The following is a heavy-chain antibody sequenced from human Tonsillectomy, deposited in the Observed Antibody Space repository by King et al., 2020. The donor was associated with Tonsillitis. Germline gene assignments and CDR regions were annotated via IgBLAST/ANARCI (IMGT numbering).Heavy chain of an antibody. CDR2: IYHSGNT. J-gene: IGHJ4*01. Sequence: QLQESGPGLVKPLQTLSLTGTVSGGSISSGGYYWSWIRQHPGQGLEWIGYIYHSGNTYYNPSLESRVTISVDTSKDQFSLKLSSVTAADTAMYYCARASGWNEPPDYWGHGTLVTVSS. V-gene: IGHV4-31*03. CDR1: GGSISSGGYY. CDR3: ARASGWNEPPDY. D-gene: IGHD1-1*01.